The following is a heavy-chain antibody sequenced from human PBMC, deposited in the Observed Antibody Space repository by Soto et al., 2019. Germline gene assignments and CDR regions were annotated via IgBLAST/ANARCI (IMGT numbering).Heavy chain of an antibody. V-gene: IGHV1-69*13. CDR3: ARGIIAVASNYYYYYGMDV. J-gene: IGHJ6*02. CDR1: GGTFSSYA. Sequence: SVKVSCKASGGTFSSYAISWVRQAPGQGLEWMGGIIPIFGTANYAQKFQGRVTITADESTSTAYMELSSLRSGDTAVYYCARGIIAVASNYYYYYGMDVWGQGTTVTVSS. D-gene: IGHD6-19*01. CDR2: IIPIFGTA.